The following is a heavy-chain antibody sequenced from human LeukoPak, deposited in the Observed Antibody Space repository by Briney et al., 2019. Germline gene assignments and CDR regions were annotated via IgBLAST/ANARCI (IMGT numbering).Heavy chain of an antibody. J-gene: IGHJ4*02. CDR3: AREIREIFGVVIIGEYDN. CDR2: ISSSSSCI. Sequence: GGSLRLSCAASGFTFSSYSMNWVRQAPGKGLEWVSSISSSSSCIYYADSVKGRFTISRDNAKNSLYLQMNSLRAEDTAVYYCAREIREIFGVVIIGEYDNWGQGTLVTVSS. V-gene: IGHV3-21*01. CDR1: GFTFSSYS. D-gene: IGHD3-3*01.